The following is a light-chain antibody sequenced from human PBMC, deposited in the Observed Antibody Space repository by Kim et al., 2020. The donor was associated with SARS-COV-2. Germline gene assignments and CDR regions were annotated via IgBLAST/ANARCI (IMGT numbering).Light chain of an antibody. V-gene: IGKV1-27*01. J-gene: IGKJ3*01. CDR1: QGISNY. Sequence: DIQMTQSPSSLSASVADRVTITCRASQGISNYLAWYQQKPGKVPKLLIYAASTLQSGVPSRFSGSGSGTDFTLTISSLQPEDVATYYCQKYNSAPPGFTFGPGAKVDIK. CDR3: QKYNSAPPGFT. CDR2: AAS.